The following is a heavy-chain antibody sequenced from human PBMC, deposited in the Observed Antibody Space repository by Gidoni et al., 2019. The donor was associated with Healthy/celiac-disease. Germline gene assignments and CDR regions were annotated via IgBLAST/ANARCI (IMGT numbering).Heavy chain of an antibody. D-gene: IGHD6-6*01. CDR2: ISGSGGIT. CDR1: GFTCSSYA. V-gene: IGHV3-23*01. CDR3: AKGSYSSSSREDY. Sequence: EVQLLESGGGVVQPGGSRRLSWAGSGFTCSSYAMSWVRPAPGKGLGCVSAISGSGGITSYSDSVKGRFTISRDNSKNTLYLQMNSLSAEDTAVYYCAKGSYSSSSREDYWGQGTLVTVSS. J-gene: IGHJ4*02.